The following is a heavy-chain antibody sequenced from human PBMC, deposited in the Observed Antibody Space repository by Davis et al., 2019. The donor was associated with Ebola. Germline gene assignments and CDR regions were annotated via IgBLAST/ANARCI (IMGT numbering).Heavy chain of an antibody. CDR2: IGGSGGST. Sequence: PGGSLRLSCTDSVITFSSYAMTWVRQAPGKGLEWVSAIGGSGGSTYYADSVKGRFTISRDNSKKTLYLQMNSLRAEDTAVYYCAKSGLSFGVVKYHYGMDVWGKGTTVTVSS. CDR3: AKSGLSFGVVKYHYGMDV. V-gene: IGHV3-23*01. CDR1: VITFSSYA. J-gene: IGHJ6*04. D-gene: IGHD3-3*01.